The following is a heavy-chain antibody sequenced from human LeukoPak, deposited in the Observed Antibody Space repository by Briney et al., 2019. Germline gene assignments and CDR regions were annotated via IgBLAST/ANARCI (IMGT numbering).Heavy chain of an antibody. CDR2: ISSSSSYI. V-gene: IGHV3-21*01. D-gene: IGHD3-16*01. CDR3: ARGGFGEVVDY. CDR1: GFTFSSYS. Sequence: GSLRLSCAASGFTFSSYSMNWVRQAPGKGLEWVSSISSSSSYIYYADSVKGRFTISRDNAKNSLYLQMNSLRAEDTAVYYCARGGFGEVVDYWGQGTLVTVSS. J-gene: IGHJ4*02.